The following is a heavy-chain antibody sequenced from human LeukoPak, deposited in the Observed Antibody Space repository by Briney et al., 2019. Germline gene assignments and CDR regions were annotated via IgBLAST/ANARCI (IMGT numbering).Heavy chain of an antibody. D-gene: IGHD2-21*01. CDR2: FSGSCGST. V-gene: IGHV3-23*01. CDR1: GFIFNSYA. Sequence: GWFLRLSCAASGFIFNSYAMSVLHLAAGKVLELVSAFSGSCGSTYYAASVKGRFTISRDTSKNTLYLQMNILTSDDTAEYYCAKDRRIFVVAAPWYYWGQGTLVTVPS. J-gene: IGHJ4*02. CDR3: AKDRRIFVVAAPWYY.